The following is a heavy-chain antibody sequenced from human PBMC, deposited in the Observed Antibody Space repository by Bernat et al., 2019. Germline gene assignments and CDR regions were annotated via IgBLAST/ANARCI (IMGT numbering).Heavy chain of an antibody. CDR3: AKDLGYCSGGSCYGYDAFDI. J-gene: IGHJ3*02. D-gene: IGHD2-15*01. CDR1: GFTFDDYA. V-gene: IGHV3-43*02. CDR2: ISGDGGST. Sequence: EVQLVESGGGVVQPGGSLRLSCAASGFTFDDYAMHWVRQAPGKGLEWVSLISGDGGSTYYADSVKGRFTISRDNSKNSLYLQMNSLRTEDTDLYYCAKDLGYCSGGSCYGYDAFDIWGQGTMVTVSS.